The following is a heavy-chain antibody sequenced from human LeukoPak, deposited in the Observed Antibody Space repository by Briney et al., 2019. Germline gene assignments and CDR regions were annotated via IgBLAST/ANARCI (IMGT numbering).Heavy chain of an antibody. CDR3: ASKVTGTPQAGNWFDP. Sequence: SETLSLTCAVYGGSFSGYYWSWIRQPPGKGLEWIGEINHSGSTNYNPSLRSRVTISVDTSKNQFSLKLSSVTAADTAVYYCASKVTGTPQAGNWFDPWGQGTLVTVSS. D-gene: IGHD1-20*01. V-gene: IGHV4-34*01. CDR1: GGSFSGYY. CDR2: INHSGST. J-gene: IGHJ5*02.